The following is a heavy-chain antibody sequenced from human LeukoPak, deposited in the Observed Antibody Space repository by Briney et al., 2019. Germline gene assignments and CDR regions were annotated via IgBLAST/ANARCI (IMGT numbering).Heavy chain of an antibody. J-gene: IGHJ3*02. Sequence: ASVKVSCKASGGTLNSYVISWVRQAPGQGLEWMGGIIPISGTTNYAQKFQGRVTITADKSTSTAYMELSSLRSEDMAVYYCARADPTVTTEEIGDAFDIWGQGTMVTVSS. V-gene: IGHV1-69*06. CDR2: IIPISGTT. CDR1: GGTLNSYV. CDR3: ARADPTVTTEEIGDAFDI. D-gene: IGHD4-17*01.